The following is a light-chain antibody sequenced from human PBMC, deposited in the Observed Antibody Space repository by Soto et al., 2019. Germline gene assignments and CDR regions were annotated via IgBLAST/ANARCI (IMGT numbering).Light chain of an antibody. Sequence: EIVLTQSPATLSLSPGERATLSCRASQTVYNYLVWYQQRPGQAPRLLISDASNRATGVPARFSGSGSGTDFTLTINSLEPEDLAIYFCQQSYDWPLTFGGGSKMEMK. CDR2: DAS. CDR1: QTVYNY. J-gene: IGKJ4*02. V-gene: IGKV3-11*01. CDR3: QQSYDWPLT.